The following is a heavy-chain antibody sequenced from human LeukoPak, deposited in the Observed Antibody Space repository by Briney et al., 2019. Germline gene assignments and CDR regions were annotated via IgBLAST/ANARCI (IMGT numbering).Heavy chain of an antibody. CDR1: GGSVSGYY. V-gene: IGHV4-59*02. CDR2: FFYGGST. J-gene: IGHJ5*02. CDR3: ARASIAAAAESLNWFDP. D-gene: IGHD6-13*01. Sequence: SDTLSLTCTDCGGSVSGYYWGWIRQPPGKELKWLGCFFYGGSTNYNPSLKSRVTISVDTSKNQFSLKLTSVTAADTAVYYCARASIAAAAESLNWFDPWSQGTLVTVSS.